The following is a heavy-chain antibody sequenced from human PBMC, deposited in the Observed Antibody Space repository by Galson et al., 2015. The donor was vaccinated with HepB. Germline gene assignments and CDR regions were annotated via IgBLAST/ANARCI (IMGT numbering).Heavy chain of an antibody. J-gene: IGHJ6*02. V-gene: IGHV3-48*04. CDR1: GFTFSSYS. Sequence: SLRLSCAASGFTFSSYSMNWVRQAPGKGLEWVSYISSSSSTIYYADSVKGRFTFSRDNAKNSLYLQMNSLRAEDTAVYYCARVSTRMTPYGVSYYYGMDVWGQGTTVTVSS. CDR3: ARVSTRMTPYGVSYYYGMDV. CDR2: ISSSSSTI. D-gene: IGHD2-15*01.